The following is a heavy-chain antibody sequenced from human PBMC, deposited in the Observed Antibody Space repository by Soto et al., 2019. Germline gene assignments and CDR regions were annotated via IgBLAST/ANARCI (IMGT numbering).Heavy chain of an antibody. J-gene: IGHJ4*02. CDR2: IYPGDSDT. V-gene: IGHV5-51*01. CDR1: GYSFTIYW. D-gene: IGHD1-1*01. Sequence: GESLKISCNGSGYSFTIYWIGLVLQMPGKGLDWMGIIYPGDSDTRYSPSFQGQVTISADKSISTAYLQWSSLKASDTAMYYCASSTGTTGTIDYWGQGTLVTVSS. CDR3: ASSTGTTGTIDY.